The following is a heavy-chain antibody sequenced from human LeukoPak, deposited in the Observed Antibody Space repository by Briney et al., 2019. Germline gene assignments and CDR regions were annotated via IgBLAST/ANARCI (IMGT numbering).Heavy chain of an antibody. Sequence: ASVKVSCKASGYTFTCYYMHWVRQAPGQGLEWMGWINPNSGGTNYAQKFQGRVTMTRDTSISTAYMELSRLRSDDTAVYYCARDRGYCSSTSCYTWFDPWGQGTLVTVST. V-gene: IGHV1-2*02. CDR2: INPNSGGT. CDR3: ARDRGYCSSTSCYTWFDP. CDR1: GYTFTCYY. J-gene: IGHJ5*02. D-gene: IGHD2-2*02.